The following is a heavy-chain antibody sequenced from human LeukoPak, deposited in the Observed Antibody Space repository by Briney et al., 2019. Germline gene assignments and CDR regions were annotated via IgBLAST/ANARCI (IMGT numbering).Heavy chain of an antibody. D-gene: IGHD2-2*01. CDR1: GYTFTSYG. Sequence: ASVKVSCKASGYTFTSYGISWVRQAPGQGLEWMGWISAYNGNTNYAQKLQGRVTMTTDTSTSTAYMELRSLRSDDTAVYYCARALIVVVPAATKWNTKGFDYWGQGTLVTVSS. CDR3: ARALIVVVPAATKWNTKGFDY. V-gene: IGHV1-18*01. CDR2: ISAYNGNT. J-gene: IGHJ4*02.